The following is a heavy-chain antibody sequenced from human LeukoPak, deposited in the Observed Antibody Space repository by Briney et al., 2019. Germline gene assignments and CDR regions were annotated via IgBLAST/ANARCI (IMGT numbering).Heavy chain of an antibody. D-gene: IGHD7-27*01. V-gene: IGHV4-39*07. CDR3: ARGGLAHKTPRPKASSLGYFDY. CDR2: IYYSGST. CDR1: GGSISSSSYY. J-gene: IGHJ4*02. Sequence: SETLSLTCTVSGGSISSSSYYWGWIRQPPGKGLEWIGSIYYSGSTYYNPSLKSRVTISVDTSKNQFSLKLSSVTAADTAVYYCARGGLAHKTPRPKASSLGYFDYWGQGTLVTVSS.